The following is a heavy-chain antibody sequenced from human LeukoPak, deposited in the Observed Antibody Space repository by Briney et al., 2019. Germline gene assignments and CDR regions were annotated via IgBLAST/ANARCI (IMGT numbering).Heavy chain of an antibody. CDR2: ISSSSSYI. V-gene: IGHV3-21*01. CDR3: ARSSSVGLRLGELSGVDY. Sequence: GGSLRLSCAASGLTFSSYSMNWVRQAPGKGLEWVSSISSSSSYIYYADSVKGRFTISRDNAKNSLYLQMNSLRAEDTAVYYCARSSSVGLRLGELSGVDYWGQGTLVTVSS. D-gene: IGHD3-16*02. CDR1: GLTFSSYS. J-gene: IGHJ4*02.